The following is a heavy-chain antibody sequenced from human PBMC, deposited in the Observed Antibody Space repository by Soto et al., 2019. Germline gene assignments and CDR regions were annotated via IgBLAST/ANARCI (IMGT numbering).Heavy chain of an antibody. J-gene: IGHJ4*02. Sequence: AAVKVSCKASEYTFTSYAMHWVRQAPGQSLEWMGWINAGNGNTKYSQKFQGRVTITRDTSASTAYMELSSLRSEDTAVYYCAREILGLYYLDHWGLGTLSTVSS. D-gene: IGHD1-26*01. CDR1: EYTFTSYA. CDR3: AREILGLYYLDH. CDR2: INAGNGNT. V-gene: IGHV1-3*01.